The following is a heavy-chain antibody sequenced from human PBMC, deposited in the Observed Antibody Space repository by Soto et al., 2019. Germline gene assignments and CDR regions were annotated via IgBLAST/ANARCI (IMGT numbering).Heavy chain of an antibody. V-gene: IGHV3-15*07. D-gene: IGHD2-2*01. Sequence: GSLRLSCAASGFIFSNAWINWVRQAPGKGLEWVGRIKSKADGGTTDFAAPVKGRFAISRDDSKNMMYMEMSSLRTEDTAVYYCTTDSYINMPIVRFDYWGQGTPVTVSS. CDR3: TTDSYINMPIVRFDY. J-gene: IGHJ4*02. CDR2: IKSKADGGTT. CDR1: GFIFSNAW.